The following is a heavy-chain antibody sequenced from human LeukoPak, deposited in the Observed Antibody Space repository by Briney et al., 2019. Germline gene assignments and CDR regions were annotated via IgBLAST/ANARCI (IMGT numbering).Heavy chain of an antibody. D-gene: IGHD6-6*01. CDR1: GYTFTTYG. J-gene: IGHJ5*02. V-gene: IGHV1-18*01. CDR3: ARDFYSSSGYWFDP. CDR2: ISAYNGNT. Sequence: ASVKVSCKASGYTFTTYGITWVRQAPGQGLEWMGWISAYNGNTNYAQKLQGRVTMTTDTSTSTAYKELRSLRSDDTAVYYCARDFYSSSGYWFDPWGQGTLVTVSS.